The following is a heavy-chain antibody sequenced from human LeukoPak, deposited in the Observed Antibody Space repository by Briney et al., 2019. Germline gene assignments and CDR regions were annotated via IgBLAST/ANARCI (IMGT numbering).Heavy chain of an antibody. CDR1: GFTFRNYG. J-gene: IGHJ4*02. Sequence: GGSLRLSCAASGFTFRNYGMHWDRQAPGKGLEWVALIWYDGSNKDYADSVRGRFTISTDNSKNTLYLQMNILRAEDTAVYYCATVRTTWYLDNWGQGTLVTVPS. CDR2: IWYDGSNK. CDR3: ATVRTTWYLDN. D-gene: IGHD1-26*01. V-gene: IGHV3-33*01.